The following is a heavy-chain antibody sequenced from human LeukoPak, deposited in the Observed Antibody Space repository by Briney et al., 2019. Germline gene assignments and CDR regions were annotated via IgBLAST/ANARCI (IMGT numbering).Heavy chain of an antibody. CDR3: ARGGYYYDSSGYYYQVYNWFDP. D-gene: IGHD3-22*01. CDR1: GYTFTGYY. V-gene: IGHV1-2*02. Sequence: GASVKVSCKASGYTFTGYYMHWVRQAPGQGLEWMGWINPNSGGTNYAQKFQGRVTMTRDTSISTAYMELSRLRSDDTAVYYCARGGYYYDSSGYYYQVYNWFDPWGQGTLVTVSS. CDR2: INPNSGGT. J-gene: IGHJ5*02.